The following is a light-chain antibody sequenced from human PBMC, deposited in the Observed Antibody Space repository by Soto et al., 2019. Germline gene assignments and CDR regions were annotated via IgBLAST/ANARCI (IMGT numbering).Light chain of an antibody. CDR2: KAS. V-gene: IGKV1-5*03. Sequence: DIQMTQSPSTLSASIGYRFTITCRASQSISSWLAWFQQKPGKAPKLLIYKASTLESGVPSRFSGSGSGTDFTLTISRLEPEDFAVYYCQQYGSSPKTFGQGTKVDIK. CDR1: QSISSW. CDR3: QQYGSSPKT. J-gene: IGKJ1*01.